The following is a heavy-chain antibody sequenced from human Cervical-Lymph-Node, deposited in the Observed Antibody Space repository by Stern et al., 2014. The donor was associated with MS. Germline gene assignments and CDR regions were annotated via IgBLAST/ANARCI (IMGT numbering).Heavy chain of an antibody. J-gene: IGHJ4*02. CDR1: GGSISSGYY. CDR2: MDFSVRT. D-gene: IGHD4-17*01. Sequence: QVQLQESGPGLVKPSQTLSLTCSDSGGSISSGYYWNWLRQHPGRGLEWIGYMDFSVRTYYNPSLKSRVLRAGDTSNNQFSLKLSAVTAADTAVYYCARGGGDYESDYWGQGILVTVSS. V-gene: IGHV4-31*03. CDR3: ARGGGDYESDY.